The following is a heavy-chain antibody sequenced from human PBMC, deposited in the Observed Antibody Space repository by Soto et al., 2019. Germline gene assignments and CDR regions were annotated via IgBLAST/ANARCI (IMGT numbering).Heavy chain of an antibody. V-gene: IGHV3-30*04. Sequence: GGYLRLSCAASGFTFSSYAMHWVRQAPGKGLEWVAVISYDGSNKYYADSVKGRFTISRDNSKNTLYLQMNSLRAEDTAVYYCARVLGSSWYEGNAFDIWGQGTMVTVSS. CDR3: ARVLGSSWYEGNAFDI. D-gene: IGHD6-13*01. CDR2: ISYDGSNK. CDR1: GFTFSSYA. J-gene: IGHJ3*02.